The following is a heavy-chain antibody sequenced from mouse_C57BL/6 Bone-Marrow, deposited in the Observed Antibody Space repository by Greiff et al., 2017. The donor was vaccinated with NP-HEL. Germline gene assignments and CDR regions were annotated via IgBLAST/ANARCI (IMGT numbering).Heavy chain of an antibody. V-gene: IGHV5-17*01. CDR2: ISRGSSTI. CDR3: ARAYY. Sequence: EVKLEESGGGLVKPGGSLKLSCAASGFTFSDYGMHWVRQAPEQGLEWVSYISRGSSTIYYADTVKGRFTIARDNAKNTLCLQMTSLRSEDTAMYYGARAYYWGQGTTLTVSS. CDR1: GFTFSDYG. J-gene: IGHJ2*01.